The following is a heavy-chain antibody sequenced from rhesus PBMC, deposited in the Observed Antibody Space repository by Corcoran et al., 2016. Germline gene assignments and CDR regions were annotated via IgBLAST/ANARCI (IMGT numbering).Heavy chain of an antibody. CDR3: ARYGEWGGSHFDY. J-gene: IGHJ4*01. D-gene: IGHD6-25*01. CDR1: GYTFTELS. CDR2: VYPVYGAI. V-gene: IGHV1-156*01. Sequence: EVQLVQSGAEVKKPGASVKVSCKVSGYTFTELSMHWVRQAPGKGLEWVGGVYPVYGAIIHAEKFQGRVTMTEDTSTDTAYMELSSLRSEDTAVYYCARYGEWGGSHFDYWGQGVLVTVSS.